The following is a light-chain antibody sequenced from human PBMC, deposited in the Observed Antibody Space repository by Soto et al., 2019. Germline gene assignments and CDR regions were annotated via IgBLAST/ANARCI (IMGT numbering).Light chain of an antibody. Sequence: EIVLTQSPGTLSLSPGDRATLSCRASQSLSSNYLAWYQQQRGQAPRLLIYGASNRATDIPDRFSGSGSGTEFALTITRLEPADFAVYFCQQYDTFPRTFGQGTKVEIQ. CDR3: QQYDTFPRT. J-gene: IGKJ1*01. CDR2: GAS. V-gene: IGKV3-20*01. CDR1: QSLSSNY.